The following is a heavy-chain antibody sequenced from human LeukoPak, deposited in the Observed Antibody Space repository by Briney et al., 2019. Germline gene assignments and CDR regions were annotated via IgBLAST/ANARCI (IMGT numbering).Heavy chain of an antibody. CDR1: GGSISSSSYY. CDR3: ARADCSSTSCYLGFDY. Sequence: PSETLSLTCTVSGGSISSSSYYWGWIRQPPGKGLEWIGSIYYSGSTYYNPSLKSRVTISVDTSKNQLSLKLSSVTAADTAVYYCARADCSSTSCYLGFDYWGQGTLVTVSS. CDR2: IYYSGST. V-gene: IGHV4-39*07. J-gene: IGHJ4*02. D-gene: IGHD2-2*01.